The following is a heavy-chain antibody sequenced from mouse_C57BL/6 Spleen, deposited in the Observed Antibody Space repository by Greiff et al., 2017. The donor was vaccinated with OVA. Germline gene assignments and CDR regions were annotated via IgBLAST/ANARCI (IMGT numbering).Heavy chain of an antibody. CDR1: GFTFTDYY. Sequence: EVMLVESGGGLVQPGGSLSLSCAASGFTFTDYYMSWVRQPPGKALEWLGFIRNKANGYTTEYSASVKGRFTISRDNSQSILYLQMNALRAEDSATYYCARILTTVRDYWGQGTTLTVSS. J-gene: IGHJ2*01. D-gene: IGHD1-1*01. V-gene: IGHV7-3*01. CDR2: IRNKANGYTT. CDR3: ARILTTVRDY.